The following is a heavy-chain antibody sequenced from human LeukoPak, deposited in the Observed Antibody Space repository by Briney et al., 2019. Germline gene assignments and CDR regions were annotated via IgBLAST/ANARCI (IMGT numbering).Heavy chain of an antibody. D-gene: IGHD3-16*02. CDR2: IWYDGSNK. Sequence: PGGSLRLSCAASGFTFSSYAMSWVRQAPGKGLEWVAVIWYDGSNKYYADSVKGRFTISRDNSKNTLYLQMNSLRAEDTAVYYCARESWQPDWGQGTLVTVSS. CDR1: GFTFSSYA. CDR3: ARESWQPD. J-gene: IGHJ4*02. V-gene: IGHV3-33*08.